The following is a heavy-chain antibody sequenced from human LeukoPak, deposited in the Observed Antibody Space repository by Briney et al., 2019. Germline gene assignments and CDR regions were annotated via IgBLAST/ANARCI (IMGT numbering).Heavy chain of an antibody. Sequence: GASVKVSCKASGYTFTSYNMHWVRQAPGQGLEWMGIIKPSGGSTSYAQKVQGRVTMTRDTSTSTVYMELSSLRPEDSAVYYCAREVIVVVPAAISGHDYWGQGTLVTVSS. D-gene: IGHD2-2*02. V-gene: IGHV1-46*03. CDR2: IKPSGGST. CDR1: GYTFTSYN. CDR3: AREVIVVVPAAISGHDY. J-gene: IGHJ4*02.